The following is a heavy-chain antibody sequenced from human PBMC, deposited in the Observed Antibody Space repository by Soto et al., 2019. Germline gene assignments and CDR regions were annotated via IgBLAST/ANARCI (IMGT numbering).Heavy chain of an antibody. CDR2: TYYSGRT. CDR3: ARYSRYVYWFDP. D-gene: IGHD5-12*01. V-gene: IGHV4-59*08. Sequence: QVQLQESGPGLVKPSETLSLTCTVSGGSISSYYWSWIRQPPGKGLAWIGDTYYSGRTNYNPSLSSRVTISVDTSKNQFSLKLSSVTAADTAAYYCARYSRYVYWFDPWGQGTLVTVSS. CDR1: GGSISSYY. J-gene: IGHJ5*02.